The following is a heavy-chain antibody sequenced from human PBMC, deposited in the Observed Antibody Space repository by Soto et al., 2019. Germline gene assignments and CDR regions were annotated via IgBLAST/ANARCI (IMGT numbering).Heavy chain of an antibody. CDR3: AIADILEWLFVFDY. D-gene: IGHD3-3*01. V-gene: IGHV3-30-3*01. CDR2: ISYDGSNK. J-gene: IGHJ4*02. Sequence: QVQLVESGGGVVQPGRSLRLSCAASGFTFSSYAMHWVRQAPGKGLEWVAVISYDGSNKYYADSVKGRFTISRDNSKNTLYLQMNSLRAEDTAVYYCAIADILEWLFVFDYWGQGTLVTVSS. CDR1: GFTFSSYA.